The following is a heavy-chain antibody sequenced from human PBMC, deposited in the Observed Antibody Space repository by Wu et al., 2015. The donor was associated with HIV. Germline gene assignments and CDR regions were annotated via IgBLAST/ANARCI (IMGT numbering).Heavy chain of an antibody. V-gene: IGHV1-24*01. Sequence: QVQLVQSGAEVKKPGASVKVSCKVSGYTLTELSMHWVRQAPGKGLEWMGGFDPEDGETIYAQKFQGRVTMTEDTSTDTAYMELSSLRSEDTAVYYCATTHFGSQWLVLLETYAFDIWGQGTMVTVSS. D-gene: IGHD6-19*01. CDR1: GYTLTELS. CDR2: FDPEDGET. CDR3: ATTHFGSQWLVLLETYAFDI. J-gene: IGHJ3*02.